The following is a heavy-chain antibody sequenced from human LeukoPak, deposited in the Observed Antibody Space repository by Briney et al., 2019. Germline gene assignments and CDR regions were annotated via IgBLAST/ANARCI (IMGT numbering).Heavy chain of an antibody. D-gene: IGHD6-19*01. CDR1: GFIFSTYG. Sequence: GGSLRLSCAASGFIFSTYGMHWVRQAPGKGLEWVALIWYDGSNKYYADSVKGRFTISRDNSKNTLYLQMNSLRAEDTAVYYCARDLGYSSGHPFDYWGQGTLVTVSS. CDR3: ARDLGYSSGHPFDY. V-gene: IGHV3-33*01. J-gene: IGHJ4*02. CDR2: IWYDGSNK.